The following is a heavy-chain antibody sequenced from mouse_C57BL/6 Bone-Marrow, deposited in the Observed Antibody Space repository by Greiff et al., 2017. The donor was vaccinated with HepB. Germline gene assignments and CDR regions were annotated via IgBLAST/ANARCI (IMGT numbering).Heavy chain of an antibody. V-gene: IGHV1-54*01. CDR1: GYAFTNYL. J-gene: IGHJ3*01. CDR3: ARSAYDYDGFAY. D-gene: IGHD2-4*01. Sequence: QVQLQQSGAELVRPGTSVKVSCKASGYAFTNYLIEWVKQRPGQGLEWIGVINPGSGGTNYNEKFKGKATLTADKSSSTAYMQISSLTSEDSAVYFCARSAYDYDGFAYWGQGTLVTVSA. CDR2: INPGSGGT.